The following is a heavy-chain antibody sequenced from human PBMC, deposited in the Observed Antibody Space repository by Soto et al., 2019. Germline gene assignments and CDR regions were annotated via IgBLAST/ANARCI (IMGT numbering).Heavy chain of an antibody. J-gene: IGHJ4*02. Sequence: GGSLRLSCAASGFTFSRDGISWVRQAPWKGLEWVSLITDNGVSTYYADSVKGRFTISRDNTKNTLFLQMNSLRAEDTAVYYCAQERATKTAFDYWGQRALVTVSS. CDR2: ITDNGVST. D-gene: IGHD2-8*01. CDR1: GFTFSRDG. V-gene: IGHV3-23*01. CDR3: AQERATKTAFDY.